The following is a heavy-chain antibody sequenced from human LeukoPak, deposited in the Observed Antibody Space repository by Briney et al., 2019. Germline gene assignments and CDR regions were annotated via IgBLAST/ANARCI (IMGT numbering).Heavy chain of an antibody. CDR3: ARPQSGLGWFDP. V-gene: IGHV4-4*07. Sequence: PSEALSLTCTVSGGSINTYYWSWIRQPAWKGLEWIGRIYSTGITTYNPSLKGRVTMSVDTSKNQFSLKLSSVTAADTAVYYCARPQSGLGWFDPWGQGILVTVSS. J-gene: IGHJ5*02. CDR1: GGSINTYY. CDR2: IYSTGIT.